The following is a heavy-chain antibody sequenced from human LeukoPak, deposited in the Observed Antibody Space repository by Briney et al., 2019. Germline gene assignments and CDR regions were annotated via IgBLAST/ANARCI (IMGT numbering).Heavy chain of an antibody. CDR2: ISSSSSYI. J-gene: IGHJ2*01. CDR1: GFTFSSYS. Sequence: PGGSLRLSCAASGFTFSSYSMNWVRQAPGKGLEWVSSISSSSSYIYYADSVKGRFTISRDNAKNSLYLQMNSLRAEDTAVYYCAKLRGMVAWFFDVWGRGTLVTVSS. D-gene: IGHD2-8*01. CDR3: AKLRGMVAWFFDV. V-gene: IGHV3-21*01.